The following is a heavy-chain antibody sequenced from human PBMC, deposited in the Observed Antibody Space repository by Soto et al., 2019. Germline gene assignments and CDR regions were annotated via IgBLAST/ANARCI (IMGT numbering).Heavy chain of an antibody. CDR3: AKERDKHGASYTTIDY. CDR2: MAYDGSTK. D-gene: IGHD4-17*01. J-gene: IGHJ4*02. V-gene: IGHV3-30*18. Sequence: VAVMAYDGSTKLYADSVRGRFTISRDNSKSTLFLEMASLSAEDTAVYYCAKERDKHGASYTTIDYWGQGTLVTVSS.